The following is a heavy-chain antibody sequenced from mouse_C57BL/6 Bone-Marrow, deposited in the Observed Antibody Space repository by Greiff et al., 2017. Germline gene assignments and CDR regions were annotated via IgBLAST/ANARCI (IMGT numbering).Heavy chain of an antibody. Sequence: EVQLVESGGGLVQPGGSLKLSCAASGFTFSDYGMAWVRQAPRKGPEWVAFISNLAYSIYYADTVTGRFTISRENAKNTLYLEMSSLRSEDTAMYYCASYDGYFFAYWGQGTLVTVSA. D-gene: IGHD2-3*01. CDR2: ISNLAYSI. J-gene: IGHJ3*01. V-gene: IGHV5-15*01. CDR1: GFTFSDYG. CDR3: ASYDGYFFAY.